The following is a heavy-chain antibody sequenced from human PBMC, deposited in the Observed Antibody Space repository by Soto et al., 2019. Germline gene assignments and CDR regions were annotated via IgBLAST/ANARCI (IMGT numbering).Heavy chain of an antibody. Sequence: EGSQRLTFAASGFTFSSSAMSWVRQAPGQAPEWLSPISGSGGSTYYADSVKGRFTISGDNSKNTLYLQMNSLRAEDTAVYYCAKDFSRASLLRFLEWFRYGMDVWGQGTTVTVSS. CDR1: GFTFSSSA. CDR3: AKDFSRASLLRFLEWFRYGMDV. V-gene: IGHV3-23*01. CDR2: ISGSGGST. D-gene: IGHD3-3*01. J-gene: IGHJ6*02.